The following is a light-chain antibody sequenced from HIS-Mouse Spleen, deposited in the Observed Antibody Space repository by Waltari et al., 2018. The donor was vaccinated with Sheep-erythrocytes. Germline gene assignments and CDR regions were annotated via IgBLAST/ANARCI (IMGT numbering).Light chain of an antibody. CDR1: SSDVGSYNL. Sequence: QSALTQPASVSGSPGQSITISCTGTSSDVGSYNLVSWYQQHPGKAPNLMIYEGSKRPSGGSNRVSGAKSGNTAYLTISGLQAEDEADYYCCSYAGSSTPWVFGGGTKLTVL. CDR3: CSYAGSSTPWV. V-gene: IGLV2-23*01. CDR2: EGS. J-gene: IGLJ3*02.